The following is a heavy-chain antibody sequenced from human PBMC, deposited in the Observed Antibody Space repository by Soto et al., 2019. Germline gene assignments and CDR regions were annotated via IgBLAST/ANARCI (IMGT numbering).Heavy chain of an antibody. CDR2: ISAYNGNT. CDR3: AREIHNDIRPGGMDV. D-gene: IGHD2-8*01. CDR1: GYTFTSYG. J-gene: IGHJ6*02. Sequence: ASVKVSCKASGYTFTSYGISWVRQAPGQGLEWMGWISAYNGNTNYAQKLQGRVTMTTDTSTSTAYMELRSLRSDDTAVYYCAREIHNDIRPGGMDVWGQGTTVTVSS. V-gene: IGHV1-18*04.